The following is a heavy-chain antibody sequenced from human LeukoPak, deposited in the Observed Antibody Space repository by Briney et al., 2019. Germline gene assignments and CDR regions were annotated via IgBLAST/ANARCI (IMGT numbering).Heavy chain of an antibody. CDR3: ARGKDYYGSGPIDY. Sequence: ASVKVSCKASGYTFTSYALIWVRQPPCQGLEWMGWISVYNANTNYAQKYQGRVTMATDKSTTTAYMELRGLRSDDTAVYYCARGKDYYGSGPIDYWGQRTLVTVSS. CDR2: ISVYNANT. J-gene: IGHJ4*02. CDR1: GYTFTSYA. V-gene: IGHV1-18*01. D-gene: IGHD3-10*01.